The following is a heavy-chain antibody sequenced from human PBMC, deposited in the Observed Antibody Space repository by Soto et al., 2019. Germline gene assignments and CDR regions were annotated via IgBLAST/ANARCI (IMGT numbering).Heavy chain of an antibody. V-gene: IGHV4-61*05. CDR1: GGSISSSSYY. D-gene: IGHD1-26*01. Sequence: SETLSLTCTVSGGSISSSSYYWGWIRQPPGKGLEWIAYIYYSGNTNYNPSLKSRVSISVDTSRNQFSLGVNSVTSADTAVYYCARLSGSPTRFDYWGQGILVTVSS. CDR3: ARLSGSPTRFDY. J-gene: IGHJ4*02. CDR2: IYYSGNT.